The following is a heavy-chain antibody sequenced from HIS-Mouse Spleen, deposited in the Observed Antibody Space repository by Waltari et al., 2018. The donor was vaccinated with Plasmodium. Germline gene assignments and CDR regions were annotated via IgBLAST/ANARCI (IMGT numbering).Heavy chain of an antibody. CDR1: GFTFSSYD. CDR2: IGTAGDT. CDR3: ARGRWNHAFDI. Sequence: EVQLVESGGGLVQPGGSLRLSCAASGFTFSSYDMHWVRQATGKGLEWVSAIGTAGDTYYPGSVKGRFTISRENGKNSLYLQMNSLRAGDTAVYYCARGRWNHAFDIWGQGTMVTVSA. V-gene: IGHV3-13*01. J-gene: IGHJ3*02. D-gene: IGHD1-1*01.